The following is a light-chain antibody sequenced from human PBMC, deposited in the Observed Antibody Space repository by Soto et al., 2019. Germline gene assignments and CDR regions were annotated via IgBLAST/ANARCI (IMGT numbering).Light chain of an antibody. Sequence: EIVLTQSPASLSLSPGERATLSCRASQSVNSNLAWYQHKPGQAPRLLIYDASNRATGIPARFSGSGSGTDSTLTLSSLEPEDFAVYYCQHGSDWPPFTFGQGTRLE. CDR1: QSVNSN. CDR3: QHGSDWPPFT. CDR2: DAS. V-gene: IGKV3-11*01. J-gene: IGKJ5*01.